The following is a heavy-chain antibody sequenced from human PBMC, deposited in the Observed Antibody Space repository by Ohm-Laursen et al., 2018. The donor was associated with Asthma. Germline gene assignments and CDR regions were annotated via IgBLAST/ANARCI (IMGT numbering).Heavy chain of an antibody. CDR1: GFTFSSYA. J-gene: IGHJ3*02. Sequence: GSLRLSCAASGFTFSSYAMSWVRQAPGKGLEWVSAISGSGGSTYYADSVKGRFTISRDNSKNTLYLQMNSLRAEDTAVYYCAKFITFGGVIVNDAFDIWGQGTMVTVSS. CDR3: AKFITFGGVIVNDAFDI. CDR2: ISGSGGST. D-gene: IGHD3-16*02. V-gene: IGHV3-23*01.